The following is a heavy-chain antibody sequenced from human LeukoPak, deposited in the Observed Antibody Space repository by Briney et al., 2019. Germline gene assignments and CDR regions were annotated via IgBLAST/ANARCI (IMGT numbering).Heavy chain of an antibody. CDR2: IYTSGST. CDR3: ARDHSSLGGFDP. CDR1: GGSISSGSYY. D-gene: IGHD6-13*01. Sequence: SETLSLTCTVSGGSISSGSYYWSWIRQPAGKGLEWIGRIYTSGSTNYNPSLKSRVTIPVDTSKNQFSLKLSSVTAADTAVYYCARDHSSLGGFDPWGQGTLVTVSS. V-gene: IGHV4-61*02. J-gene: IGHJ5*02.